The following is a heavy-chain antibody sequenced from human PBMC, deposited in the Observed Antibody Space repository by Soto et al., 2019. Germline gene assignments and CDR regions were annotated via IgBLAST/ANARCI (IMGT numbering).Heavy chain of an antibody. CDR2: INHSGST. J-gene: IGHJ6*03. CDR1: GGSFSGYY. V-gene: IGHV4-34*01. CDR3: ARVVGPYYYYYMDV. D-gene: IGHD2-15*01. Sequence: PSETLSLTCAVSGGSFSGYYWSWIRQPPGKGLEWIGEINHSGSTNYNPSLKSRVTISVDTSKNQFSLKLSSVTAADTAVYYCARVVGPYYYYYMDVWGKGTTVTVSS.